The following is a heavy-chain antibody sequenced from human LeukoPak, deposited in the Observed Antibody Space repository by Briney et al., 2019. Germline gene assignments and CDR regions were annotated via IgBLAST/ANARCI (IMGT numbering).Heavy chain of an antibody. J-gene: IGHJ6*02. Sequence: SETLSLTCTVSGGSVSSGSYYWRWIRQPPGKGLEWIGYIYYSGSTKYNPSLKSRVTISVDTTKNQFSLKLSSVTAADTAVYYCARDSLITAAGLVGMDVWGQGTTVTVSS. D-gene: IGHD6-13*01. V-gene: IGHV4-61*01. CDR1: GGSVSSGSYY. CDR3: ARDSLITAAGLVGMDV. CDR2: IYYSGST.